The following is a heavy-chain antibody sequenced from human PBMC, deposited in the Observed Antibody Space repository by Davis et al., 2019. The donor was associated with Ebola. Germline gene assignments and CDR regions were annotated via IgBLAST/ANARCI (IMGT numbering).Heavy chain of an antibody. Sequence: MPSETLSLTCAVYGGSFSGYYWSWIRQPPGKGLEWIGEINHSGSTYYNPSLKSRVTISVDTSKNQFSLKLSSVTAADTAVYYCARGSYYYDSSGYGVIPLDYWGQGTLVTVSS. V-gene: IGHV4-34*01. J-gene: IGHJ4*02. CDR2: INHSGST. CDR1: GGSFSGYY. CDR3: ARGSYYYDSSGYGVIPLDY. D-gene: IGHD3-22*01.